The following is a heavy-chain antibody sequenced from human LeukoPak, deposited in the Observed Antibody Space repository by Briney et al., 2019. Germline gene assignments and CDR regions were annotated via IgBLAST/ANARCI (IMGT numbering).Heavy chain of an antibody. CDR2: INHSGST. Sequence: RTSETLSLTCAVYGGSFSGYYWSWIRQPPGKGLEWIGEINHSGSTNYNPSLKSRVTISVDTSKNQFSLKLSSVTAADTAVYYCARGPFVDTAMGSFDYWGQGTLVTVSS. D-gene: IGHD5-18*01. V-gene: IGHV4-34*01. CDR3: ARGPFVDTAMGSFDY. CDR1: GGSFSGYY. J-gene: IGHJ4*02.